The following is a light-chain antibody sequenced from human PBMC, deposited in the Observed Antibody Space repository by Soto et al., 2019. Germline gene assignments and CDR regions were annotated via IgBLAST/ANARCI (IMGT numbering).Light chain of an antibody. V-gene: IGLV2-14*03. J-gene: IGLJ2*01. Sequence: QSALTQPASVSGSPGQSITISCTGTSSDVGGYNYVSWYQHHPDKAPKLMIYDVNNRPSGVSNRFSGSKSGNTASLTISGRHGEEAAAYFCSSYTSTSTRLVFGGGTKLTVL. CDR2: DVN. CDR1: SSDVGGYNY. CDR3: SSYTSTSTRLV.